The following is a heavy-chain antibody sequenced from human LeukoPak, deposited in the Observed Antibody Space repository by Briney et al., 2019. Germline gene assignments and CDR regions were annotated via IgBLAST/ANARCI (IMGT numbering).Heavy chain of an antibody. D-gene: IGHD1-1*01. CDR3: ARRGWKLNERGYYFGY. J-gene: IGHJ4*02. V-gene: IGHV1-8*01. CDR1: GYTFTSYD. CDR2: MNPNSGNT. Sequence: ASVKVSCKTSGYTFTSYDVHWVRQAAGQGLEWLGWMNPNSGNTAYAQRFQGRLSMTRDTSIRTAYMGLSSLRSDDTAVYYCARRGWKLNERGYYFGYWGQGTLLTVSS.